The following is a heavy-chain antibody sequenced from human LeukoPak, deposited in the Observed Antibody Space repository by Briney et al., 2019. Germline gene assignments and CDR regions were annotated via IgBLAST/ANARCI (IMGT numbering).Heavy chain of an antibody. V-gene: IGHV4-39*01. CDR2: IYYSGST. Sequence: SETLSLTCTVSGGSISGSSYYWGWIRQPPGKGLEWIGSIYYSGSTYYNPSLKSRVTISVDTSKNQFSLKLSSVTAADTAVYYCARHEKCYDSSGYHYEDFDYWGQGTLVTVSS. D-gene: IGHD3-22*01. J-gene: IGHJ4*02. CDR1: GGSISGSSYY. CDR3: ARHEKCYDSSGYHYEDFDY.